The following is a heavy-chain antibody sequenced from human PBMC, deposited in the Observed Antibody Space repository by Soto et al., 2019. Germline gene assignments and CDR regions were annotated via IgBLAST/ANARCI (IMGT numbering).Heavy chain of an antibody. CDR1: GFSLTNARMG. Sequence: SCPTLVNPTETLTLTCTVSGFSLTNARMGVSWIRQPPGKALEWLAHIFSNDEKSYSTSLKTRLTISKDTSKSQVVLTMTNMDPVDTATYYCARSPGHIVEAPTPMYYGLDVWGQGTTVTV. J-gene: IGHJ6*02. CDR3: ARSPGHIVEAPTPMYYGLDV. V-gene: IGHV2-26*02. CDR2: IFSNDEK. D-gene: IGHD2-2*01.